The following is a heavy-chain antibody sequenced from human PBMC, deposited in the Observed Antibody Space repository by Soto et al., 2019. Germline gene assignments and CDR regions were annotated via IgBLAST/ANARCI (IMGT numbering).Heavy chain of an antibody. CDR3: AKDRDGAAAGPTKFYGMDV. J-gene: IGHJ6*02. CDR1: GFTFSSYA. Sequence: EVQLLESGGGLVQPGGSLRLSCAASGFTFSSYAMSWVRQAPGKGLEWASVISGSGDSTYYADSVRGRFTISRDNSKNTLYLQMNSLRAVDTAVYYCAKDRDGAAAGPTKFYGMDVWGQGTTVTVS. D-gene: IGHD6-13*01. CDR2: ISGSGDST. V-gene: IGHV3-23*01.